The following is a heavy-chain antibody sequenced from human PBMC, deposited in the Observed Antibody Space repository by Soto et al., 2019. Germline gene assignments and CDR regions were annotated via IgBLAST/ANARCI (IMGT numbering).Heavy chain of an antibody. CDR3: ARERSSSSRGANWFDP. V-gene: IGHV4-59*01. Sequence: XGTLSLTCTVSGGSITNYYWSWIRQPPGKGLEWIGYIYYSGSTNYNPSLKSRVTISVDTSKNQFSLKLNSVTAADTAIYYCARERSSSSRGANWFDPWGQGTLVTVSS. D-gene: IGHD6-6*01. CDR2: IYYSGST. J-gene: IGHJ5*02. CDR1: GGSITNYY.